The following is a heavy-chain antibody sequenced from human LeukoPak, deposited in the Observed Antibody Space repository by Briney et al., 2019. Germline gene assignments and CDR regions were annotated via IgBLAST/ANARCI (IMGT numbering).Heavy chain of an antibody. CDR1: GFTFSKYA. V-gene: IGHV3-23*01. CDR3: APPVPQGSDPSLYYYYMDV. CDR2: ISGSGGST. J-gene: IGHJ6*03. D-gene: IGHD3-10*01. Sequence: GGSLRLSCAASGFTFSKYAMSWVRQAPGKGLEWVSGISGSGGSTYYADSVKGRFIISRDNSKNTLYLQMNSLRAEDTAVYYCAPPVPQGSDPSLYYYYMDVWGKGTTVTISS.